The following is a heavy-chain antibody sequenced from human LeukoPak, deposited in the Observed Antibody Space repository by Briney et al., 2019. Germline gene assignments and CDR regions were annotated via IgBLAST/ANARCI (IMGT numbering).Heavy chain of an antibody. CDR3: PTSRFCSSTSCLFPFDN. V-gene: IGHV3-21*01. D-gene: IGHD2-2*01. CDR2: ISSSSSYI. CDR1: GFTFSSYN. Sequence: GGSLRLSCAASGFTFSSYNMNWVRQAPGKGLEWVSSISSSSSYIYYADSLKGRFTISRDNAKNSLYLQINSLRAEDTAVYYCPTSRFCSSTSCLFPFDNWGQGTLVTVSS. J-gene: IGHJ4*02.